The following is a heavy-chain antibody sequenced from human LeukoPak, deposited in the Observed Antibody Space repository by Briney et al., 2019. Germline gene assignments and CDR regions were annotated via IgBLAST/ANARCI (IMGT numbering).Heavy chain of an antibody. CDR1: GGTFSSYA. D-gene: IGHD2-15*01. CDR2: IIPIFGTA. CDR3: ARVLRSGGKVAATIGLEN. J-gene: IGHJ4*02. V-gene: IGHV1-69*01. Sequence: SVKVSCKASGGTFSSYAISWVRQAPGQGLEWMGGIIPIFGTANYAQKFQGRVTITADESTSTAYMELSSLRSEDTAVYYCARVLRSGGKVAATIGLENWGQGTLVTVSS.